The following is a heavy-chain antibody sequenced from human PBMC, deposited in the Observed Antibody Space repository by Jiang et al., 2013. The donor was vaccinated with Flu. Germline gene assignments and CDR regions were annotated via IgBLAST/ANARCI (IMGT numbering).Heavy chain of an antibody. J-gene: IGHJ4*02. CDR2: IKQDGSEK. CDR1: GFTFSSYW. Sequence: VQLLESGGGLVQPGGSLRLSCAASGFTFSSYWMGWVRQAPGKGLEWVANIKQDGSEKYYVDSVKGRFTISRDNAKNSLYLQMNSLRAEDTAVYYCAREVGAKSPYYFDYWAREPWSPSPQ. D-gene: IGHD1-26*01. CDR3: AREVGAKSPYYFDY. V-gene: IGHV3-7*03.